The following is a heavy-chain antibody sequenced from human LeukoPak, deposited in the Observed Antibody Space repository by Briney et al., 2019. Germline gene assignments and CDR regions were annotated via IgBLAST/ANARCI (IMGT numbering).Heavy chain of an antibody. J-gene: IGHJ4*02. CDR1: GGTFSSYA. V-gene: IGHV1-69*05. Sequence: ASVKVSCKASGGTFSSYAISWVRQAPGQGLEWMGRIIPIFGTANYAQKFQGRVTITTDESTSTAYMELSSLRSEDTAVYYCARDKLESGGNARFDYWGQGTLVTVSS. CDR3: ARDKLESGGNARFDY. CDR2: IIPIFGTA. D-gene: IGHD1-26*01.